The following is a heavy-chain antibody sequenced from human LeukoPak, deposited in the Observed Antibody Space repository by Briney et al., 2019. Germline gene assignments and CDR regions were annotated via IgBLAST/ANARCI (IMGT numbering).Heavy chain of an antibody. CDR3: AREAPSETTMVSAFHI. Sequence: SVTVSCKPFGGTFHSFAISWVRQAPGQGLEWMGGIIPIFGTGNYAQTFQGRVTITADISTRTAYMELSSLRSEDTAVYYCAREAPSETTMVSAFHIWGQGTIVTVSS. V-gene: IGHV1-69*06. J-gene: IGHJ3*02. CDR1: GGTFHSFA. D-gene: IGHD5-18*01. CDR2: IIPIFGTG.